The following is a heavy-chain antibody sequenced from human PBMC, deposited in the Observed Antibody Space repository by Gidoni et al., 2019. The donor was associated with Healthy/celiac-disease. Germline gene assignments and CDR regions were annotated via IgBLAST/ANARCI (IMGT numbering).Heavy chain of an antibody. Sequence: QVQLVESGGGVVQPGRSLRLSCAASGFRFRSYGMHWVRQAPGKGLEWVALLSYDGINKYYADSVKGRFTISRDNSKNRLYLQMNSLRAEDTAVYYCAKGVSRMVQGVLNSWGQGTLVTVSS. D-gene: IGHD3-10*01. V-gene: IGHV3-30*18. J-gene: IGHJ4*02. CDR3: AKGVSRMVQGVLNS. CDR2: LSYDGINK. CDR1: GFRFRSYG.